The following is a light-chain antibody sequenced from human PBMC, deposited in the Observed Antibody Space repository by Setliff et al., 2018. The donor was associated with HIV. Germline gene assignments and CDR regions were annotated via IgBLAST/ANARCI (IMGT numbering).Light chain of an antibody. CDR1: TGAVTSGHY. Sequence: QAGVTEEPSLSVSPGGTVTLTGGSRTGAVTSGHYAYWFQQKPGQAPRALIYATSNKHSWAPARFSGSLLGGKAALTLSGAHPAAESDYYCLLSYRFAFSFFGTGTKVTVL. CDR2: ATS. V-gene: IGLV7-46*01. J-gene: IGLJ1*01. CDR3: LLSYRFAFSF.